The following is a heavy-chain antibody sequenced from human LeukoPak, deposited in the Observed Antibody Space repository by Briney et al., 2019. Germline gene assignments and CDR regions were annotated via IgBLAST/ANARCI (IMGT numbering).Heavy chain of an antibody. Sequence: SETLSLTCSVSGGPIISSRDHWDWIRQPPGKGLEWIASVHYSGTAYYNPSLRSRVTISVDTSKNQFSLKVTSVTAADTAAYYCARRLHYYDYWGQGTLVSVSS. CDR3: ARRLHYYDY. CDR2: VHYSGTA. CDR1: GGPIISSRDH. V-gene: IGHV4-39*01. J-gene: IGHJ4*02. D-gene: IGHD2-21*02.